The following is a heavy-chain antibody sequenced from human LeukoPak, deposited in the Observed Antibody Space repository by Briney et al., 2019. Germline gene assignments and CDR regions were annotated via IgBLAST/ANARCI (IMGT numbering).Heavy chain of an antibody. D-gene: IGHD2-21*02. Sequence: SETLSLTCTVSGDSLRKSTFYWAWIRQPPGKGLEWIGSIYYSGGADYNPSLQSRVTISVDTSKNEFSLMVRSVTAADTAVYFCARTHCEGDCFSAIRYWGQGTPVTVSS. CDR2: IYYSGGA. CDR1: GDSLRKSTFY. J-gene: IGHJ4*02. V-gene: IGHV4-39*07. CDR3: ARTHCEGDCFSAIRY.